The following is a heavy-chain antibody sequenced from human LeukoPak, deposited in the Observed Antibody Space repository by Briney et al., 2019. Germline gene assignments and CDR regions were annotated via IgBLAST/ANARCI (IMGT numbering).Heavy chain of an antibody. CDR1: GGTFSSYA. Sequence: SVQVSCKASGGTFSSYAISWVRQAPGQGLEWMGGVIPIFGTANYAQKFQGRVTITADESTSTAYMELSSLRSEDTAVYYCASYPSGSYYEYYFDYWGQGTLVTVSS. CDR2: VIPIFGTA. J-gene: IGHJ4*02. D-gene: IGHD1-26*01. V-gene: IGHV1-69*01. CDR3: ASYPSGSYYEYYFDY.